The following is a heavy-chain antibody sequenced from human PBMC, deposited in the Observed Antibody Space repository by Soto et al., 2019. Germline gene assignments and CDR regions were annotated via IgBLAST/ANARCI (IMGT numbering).Heavy chain of an antibody. V-gene: IGHV4-30-2*01. Sequence: SETLSLTCAVSGGSISSGGYSWSWIRQPPGKGLEWIGYIYHSGSTYYNPSLKSRVTISVDRSKNQFSLKLSSVTAADTAVYYCAREQETVTHKHFDYWGQGTLVTVSS. CDR3: AREQETVTHKHFDY. CDR1: GGSISSGGYS. D-gene: IGHD4-4*01. CDR2: IYHSGST. J-gene: IGHJ4*02.